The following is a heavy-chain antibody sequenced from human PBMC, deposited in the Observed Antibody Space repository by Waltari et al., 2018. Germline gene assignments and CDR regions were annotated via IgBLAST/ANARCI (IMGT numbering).Heavy chain of an antibody. CDR2: IWYDGSNK. Sequence: QVQLVESGGGVVQPGRSLRLSCAASGFTFSSYGMHWVRQAPGQGLEWVAVIWYDGSNKYYADDVKGRFSNSRDNSKNTLYLQMNSLRAEDTAVYYCAKEPPHRSGWHKGFFDYWGQGTLVTVSS. D-gene: IGHD6-19*01. CDR3: AKEPPHRSGWHKGFFDY. J-gene: IGHJ4*02. V-gene: IGHV3-30*18. CDR1: GFTFSSYG.